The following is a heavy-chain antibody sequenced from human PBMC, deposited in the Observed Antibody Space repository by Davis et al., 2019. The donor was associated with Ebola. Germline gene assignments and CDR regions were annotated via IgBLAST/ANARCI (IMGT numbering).Heavy chain of an antibody. V-gene: IGHV4-38-2*01. CDR2: IYHSGST. J-gene: IGHJ4*02. D-gene: IGHD6-19*01. CDR3: ARVGAVAGAFDY. CDR1: GYSISSGYY. Sequence: PSETLSLTCAVSGYSISSGYYWGWIRQPPGEGLEWIGSIYHSGSTYYNPSLKSRVTISVDTSKNQFSLKLSSVTAADTAVYYCARVGAVAGAFDYWGQGTLVTVSS.